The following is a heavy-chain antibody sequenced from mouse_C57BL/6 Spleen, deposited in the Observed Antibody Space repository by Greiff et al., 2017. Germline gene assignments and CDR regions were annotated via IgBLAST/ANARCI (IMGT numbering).Heavy chain of an antibody. CDR3: VRSGTNYAMDY. CDR2: LRSKSSNYAT. V-gene: IGHV10-3*01. Sequence: EVQRVESGGGLVQPKGSLKLSCAASGFTFNTYAMHWVRQAPGTGLEWVARLRSKSSNYATYYADSVKDRFTISRDDSQSMLYLQMNNLKTEDTAMYYCVRSGTNYAMDYWGQGTSVTVSS. D-gene: IGHD4-1*01. CDR1: GFTFNTYA. J-gene: IGHJ4*01.